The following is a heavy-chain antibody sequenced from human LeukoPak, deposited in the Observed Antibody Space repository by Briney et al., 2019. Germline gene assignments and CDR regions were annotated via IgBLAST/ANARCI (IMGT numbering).Heavy chain of an antibody. CDR3: ARPLDCNYGGTAFDI. CDR1: GGSVSNSNYC. D-gene: IGHD4-23*01. V-gene: IGHV4-39*01. CDR2: IDYSGSP. Sequence: PSETLSLTCTVSGGSVSNSNYCWGWIRQPPGKQLEWIGSIDYSGSPLYNPSLKSRVTISVDTSKNQFSLKLGSVTAADTAVYYCARPLDCNYGGTAFDIWGQGTMVTVSS. J-gene: IGHJ3*02.